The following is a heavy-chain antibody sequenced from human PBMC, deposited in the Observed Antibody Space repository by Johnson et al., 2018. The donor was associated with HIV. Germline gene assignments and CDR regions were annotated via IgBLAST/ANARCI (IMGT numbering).Heavy chain of an antibody. D-gene: IGHD3-9*01. Sequence: VQLVESGGGVVQPGRSLRLSCAASGFTFSIYAMIWVRQAPGKGLEWVSAISDSGGSTYYADSVKGRFTISRDTSKNTLYLQMNSLRAEDTAVYYCARDPYYDFLTGPRDAFDIWGQGTMVTVSS. CDR1: GFTFSIYA. V-gene: IGHV3-23*04. J-gene: IGHJ3*02. CDR2: ISDSGGST. CDR3: ARDPYYDFLTGPRDAFDI.